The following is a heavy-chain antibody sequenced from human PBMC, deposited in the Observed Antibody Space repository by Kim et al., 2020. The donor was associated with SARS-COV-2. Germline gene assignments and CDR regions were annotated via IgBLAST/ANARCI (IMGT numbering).Heavy chain of an antibody. J-gene: IGHJ4*02. Sequence: GGSLRLSCAASGFTFSTSGMHWVRQAPGKGLEWVANIWYDGNNKYCADSVKGRFTISRDNSKNTLYLQMNSLRAEDTALYYCARSILYCSGGICYDEGFDYWGQGAPVSVSS. V-gene: IGHV3-33*01. CDR2: IWYDGNNK. D-gene: IGHD2-15*01. CDR3: ARSILYCSGGICYDEGFDY. CDR1: GFTFSTSG.